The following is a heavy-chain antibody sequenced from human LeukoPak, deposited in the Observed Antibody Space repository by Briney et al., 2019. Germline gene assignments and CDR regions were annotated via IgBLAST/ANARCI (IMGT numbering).Heavy chain of an antibody. V-gene: IGHV3-33*01. Sequence: GGSLRLSCAASGFNFSSYGMHWVRQAPGKGVEWVALIWYDGSNKFSADSVKGRFAISRDNFKNTLYLQMNSLRAEDTAVYYCARVSTRAAAGTILIAPPIYYQYYMDVWGKGTTVTVSS. J-gene: IGHJ6*03. CDR1: GFNFSSYG. D-gene: IGHD6-13*01. CDR3: ARVSTRAAAGTILIAPPIYYQYYMDV. CDR2: IWYDGSNK.